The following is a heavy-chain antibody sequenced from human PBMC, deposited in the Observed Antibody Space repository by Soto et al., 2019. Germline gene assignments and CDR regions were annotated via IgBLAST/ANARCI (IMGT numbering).Heavy chain of an antibody. CDR3: AREYCSGGSCYSPVYYYYGMDV. D-gene: IGHD2-15*01. CDR1: GYSFTSYG. CDR2: ISAYNGNT. Sequence: SVKVSCKASGYSFTSYGISWVRQAPGQGLEXMGWISAYNGNTNYAQKLQGRVTMTTDTSTSTAYMELRSLRFDDTAVYYCAREYCSGGSCYSPVYYYYGMDVWGQGTTVTVSS. J-gene: IGHJ6*02. V-gene: IGHV1-18*01.